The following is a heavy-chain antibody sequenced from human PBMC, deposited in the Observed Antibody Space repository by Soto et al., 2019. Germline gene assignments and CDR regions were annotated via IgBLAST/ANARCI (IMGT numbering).Heavy chain of an antibody. D-gene: IGHD3-3*01. CDR3: AKDSDYDFWSGYIPFDP. CDR2: ISYDGSNK. CDR1: GFTFSSYF. V-gene: IGHV3-30*18. Sequence: GGSLRLSCAASGFTFSSYFMHWVRQAPGKGLEWVAVISYDGSNKYYADSVKGRFTISRDNSKNTLYLQMNSLRAEDTAVYYCAKDSDYDFWSGYIPFDPWGQGTLVTVSS. J-gene: IGHJ5*02.